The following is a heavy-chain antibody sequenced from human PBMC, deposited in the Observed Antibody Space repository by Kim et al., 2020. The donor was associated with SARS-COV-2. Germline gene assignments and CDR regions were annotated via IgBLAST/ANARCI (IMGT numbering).Heavy chain of an antibody. CDR1: GYTFTSYA. Sequence: ASVKVSCKASGYTFTSYAMHWVRQAPGQRLEWMGWINAGNGNTKYSQKFQGRVTITRDTSASTAYMELSSLRSEDTAVYYCAREMVYAIYYYYGMDVWGQGTTVTVSS. V-gene: IGHV1-3*01. J-gene: IGHJ6*02. D-gene: IGHD2-8*01. CDR2: INAGNGNT. CDR3: AREMVYAIYYYYGMDV.